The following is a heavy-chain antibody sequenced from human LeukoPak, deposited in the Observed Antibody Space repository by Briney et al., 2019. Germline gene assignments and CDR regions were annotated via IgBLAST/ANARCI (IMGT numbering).Heavy chain of an antibody. D-gene: IGHD3-3*01. CDR1: GFTFSSYW. CDR3: ATDRGWRTSGYYLYYFEY. J-gene: IGHJ4*02. Sequence: GGSLRLSCAASGFTFSSYWMSWVRQAPGRGLEWVANIKQDGSEKYYVDSVKGRFTISRDNAKNSLYLQMSSLRAEDTAVYYCATDRGWRTSGYYLYYFEYWGQGTLVTFSS. V-gene: IGHV3-7*01. CDR2: IKQDGSEK.